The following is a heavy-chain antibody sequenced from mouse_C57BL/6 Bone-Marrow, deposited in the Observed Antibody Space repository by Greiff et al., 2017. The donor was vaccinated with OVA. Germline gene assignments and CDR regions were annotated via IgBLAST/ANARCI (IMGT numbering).Heavy chain of an antibody. CDR2: ISSGGSYT. CDR3: ARPGSNYVRAMDY. CDR1: GFTFSSYG. V-gene: IGHV5-6*01. J-gene: IGHJ4*01. D-gene: IGHD2-5*01. Sequence: EVKLMESGGDLVKPGGSLKLSCAASGFTFSSYGMSWVRQTPDKRLEWVATISSGGSYTYYPDSVKGRFTISRDNAKNTLYLQMSRLKSEDTAMYYCARPGSNYVRAMDYWGQGTSVTVSS.